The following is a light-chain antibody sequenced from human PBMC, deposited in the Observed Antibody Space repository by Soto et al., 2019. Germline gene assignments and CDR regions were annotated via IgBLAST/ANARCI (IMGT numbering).Light chain of an antibody. V-gene: IGLV1-51*01. J-gene: IGLJ3*02. CDR1: YSNIGNNY. CDR2: DDN. Sequence: QSALTQPPSVSAAPGQKVTISCSGSYSNIGNNYLSWYQQLPGTVPKLLIYDDNKRPSGIPDRFSASKSDTSATLDITGLQTGDEAYYYCGTWDVSLSAGVFGGGTQLTVL. CDR3: GTWDVSLSAGV.